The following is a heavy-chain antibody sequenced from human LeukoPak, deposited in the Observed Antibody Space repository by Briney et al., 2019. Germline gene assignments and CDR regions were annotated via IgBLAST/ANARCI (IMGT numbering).Heavy chain of an antibody. CDR1: GGSFSGYY. Sequence: PSETLSLTCAVYGGSFSGYYWSWIRQPPGKGLEWIGEINHSGSTNYNPSLKSRVTISVDTSKNQFSLKLSSVTAADTAVYYCARGRYGDYYFDYWGQGTLVTVSS. J-gene: IGHJ4*02. V-gene: IGHV4-34*01. CDR3: ARGRYGDYYFDY. CDR2: INHSGST. D-gene: IGHD4-17*01.